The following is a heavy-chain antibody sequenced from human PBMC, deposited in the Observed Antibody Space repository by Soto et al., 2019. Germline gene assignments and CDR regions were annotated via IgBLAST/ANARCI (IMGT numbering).Heavy chain of an antibody. D-gene: IGHD3-9*01. CDR3: ARVDDILTGYYNFDY. J-gene: IGHJ4*02. CDR1: GGPISSGDYY. CDR2: IYYSGTT. Sequence: SETLSLTCTVSGGPISSGDYYWSWIRQPPGKGLEWIGYIYYSGTTYYNPSLKSRVTISVDTSKNQFSLKLSSVTAADTAVYYCARVDDILTGYYNFDYWGQGTLVTVSS. V-gene: IGHV4-30-4*01.